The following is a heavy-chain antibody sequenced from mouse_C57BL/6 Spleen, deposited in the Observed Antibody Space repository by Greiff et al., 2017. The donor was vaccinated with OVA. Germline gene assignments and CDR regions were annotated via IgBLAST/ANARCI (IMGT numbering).Heavy chain of an antibody. Sequence: QVQLQQSGPELVKPGASVKISCKASGYSFTSYYIHWVKQRPGQGLEWIGWIYPGSGNTKYNEKFKGKATLTADTSSSTAYMQLSSLTSEDSAVYYCALYYDYDDGAWFAYWGQGTLVTVSA. CDR1: GYSFTSYY. D-gene: IGHD2-4*01. J-gene: IGHJ3*01. V-gene: IGHV1-66*01. CDR2: IYPGSGNT. CDR3: ALYYDYDDGAWFAY.